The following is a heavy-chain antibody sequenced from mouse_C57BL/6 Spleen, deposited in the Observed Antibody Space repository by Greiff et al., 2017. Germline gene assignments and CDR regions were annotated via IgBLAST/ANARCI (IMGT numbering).Heavy chain of an antibody. D-gene: IGHD1-1*01. J-gene: IGHJ4*01. CDR2: IDPSDSYT. Sequence: QVQLQQPGAELVKPGASVKLSCKASGYTFTSYWMQWVKQRPGQGLEWIGEIDPSDSYTNYNQQFKGKATLTVDTSSSTAYMQLSSLTSEDSAVYYCARRINYYGSSYDYAMDYWGQGTSVTVSS. V-gene: IGHV1-50*01. CDR1: GYTFTSYW. CDR3: ARRINYYGSSYDYAMDY.